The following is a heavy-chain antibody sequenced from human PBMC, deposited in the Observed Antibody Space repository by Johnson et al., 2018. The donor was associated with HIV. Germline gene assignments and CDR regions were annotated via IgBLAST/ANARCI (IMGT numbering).Heavy chain of an antibody. Sequence: QVQLVESGGGVVQPGGSLRLSCAASGFTFNSYGMHWVRQAPGKGLEWVALIWYDGSNKYYADSVKGRFTISRDNSKNTLYLQMNSLRAEDTAVYYCAKTIVVVTADAFDIWGQWTMVTVSS. D-gene: IGHD2-21*02. CDR2: IWYDGSNK. V-gene: IGHV3-30*02. J-gene: IGHJ3*02. CDR1: GFTFNSYG. CDR3: AKTIVVVTADAFDI.